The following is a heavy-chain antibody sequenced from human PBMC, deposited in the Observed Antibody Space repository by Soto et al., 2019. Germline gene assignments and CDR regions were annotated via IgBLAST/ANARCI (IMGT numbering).Heavy chain of an antibody. D-gene: IGHD1-26*01. J-gene: IGHJ4*02. V-gene: IGHV1-69*06. Sequence: QVVLLQSGAEVKEPGSSVMVSCKVSGSAFNNFAFSWMRQAPGHGPEWMGGIVVMSNTADYSQRFRDRVTITADTSTNTLYMELGSLTFEDTAVYYCARAIKRWEVHYYFDYWGQGTLVTVSS. CDR1: GSAFNNFA. CDR3: ARAIKRWEVHYYFDY. CDR2: IVVMSNTA.